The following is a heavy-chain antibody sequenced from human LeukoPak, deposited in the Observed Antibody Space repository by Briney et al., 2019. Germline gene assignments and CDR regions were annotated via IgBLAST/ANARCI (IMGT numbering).Heavy chain of an antibody. V-gene: IGHV4-59*12. J-gene: IGHJ4*02. CDR3: ARAQVDSAVDGCYFDF. Sequence: SETLSLTCTVSGDSISNYYWSWIRQPPGKGLEWIGYIHYSVTTDYNPYLRSRLTISLDTSKSQFSLKLSSVTAADTAVYYCARAQVDSAVDGCYFDFWGQGTLVTVPS. CDR1: GDSISNYY. CDR2: IHYSVTT. D-gene: IGHD5-12*01.